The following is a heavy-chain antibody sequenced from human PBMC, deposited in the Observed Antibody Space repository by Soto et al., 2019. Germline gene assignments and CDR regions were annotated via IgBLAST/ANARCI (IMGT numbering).Heavy chain of an antibody. J-gene: IGHJ3*02. V-gene: IGHV1-18*01. D-gene: IGHD7-27*01. CDR1: GYTFTSYG. CDR2: ISAYNGNT. Sequence: ASVKVSCKASGYTFTSYGISWVRQAPGQGLEWMGWISAYNGNTNYAQKLQGRVTMTTDTSTSTAYMELRSLRSDDTAVYYCARFLTGAFGRDDAFDIWGQGTMVTVSS. CDR3: ARFLTGAFGRDDAFDI.